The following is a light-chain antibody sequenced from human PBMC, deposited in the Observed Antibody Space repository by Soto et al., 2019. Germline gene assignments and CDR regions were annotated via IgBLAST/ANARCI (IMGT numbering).Light chain of an antibody. Sequence: DIQMTQSPSSLSASAGDTVTITCRASQNIADSLSWYQQKPGKAPKLLMYSSSILHDGVSSGFSGDGSGTAFALTVTGLEPEDVATYCCLQTFATHITFGGGTTVAVK. V-gene: IGKV1-39*01. CDR1: QNIADS. J-gene: IGKJ4*01. CDR3: LQTFATHIT. CDR2: SSS.